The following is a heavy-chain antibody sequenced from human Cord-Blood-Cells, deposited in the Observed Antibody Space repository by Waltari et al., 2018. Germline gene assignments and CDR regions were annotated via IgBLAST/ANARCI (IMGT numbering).Heavy chain of an antibody. CDR1: GYTFTGYY. J-gene: IGHJ3*02. CDR2: INPNRGGT. V-gene: IGHV1-2*02. CDR3: ARGLGYCSSTSCYDAFDI. Sequence: QVQLVQSGAEVKKPGASVKVSCKASGYTFTGYYMHWVRQAPGQGLEWMGWINPNRGGTKYAQKFQGRDTMTRDTSISTAYMELSRLRSDDTAVYYCARGLGYCSSTSCYDAFDIWGQGTMVTVSS. D-gene: IGHD2-2*01.